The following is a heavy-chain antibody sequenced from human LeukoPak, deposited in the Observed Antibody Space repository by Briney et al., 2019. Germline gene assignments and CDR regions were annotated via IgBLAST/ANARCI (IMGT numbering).Heavy chain of an antibody. J-gene: IGHJ4*02. Sequence: GRSLRLSCAASGFTFDDYAMHWVRQAPGKGLEWVSGISWNSGSIGYADSVKGRFTISRDNAKNSLYLQMNSLRAEDTALYYCAKTGYSSSWYSLSLDYWGQGTLVTVSS. CDR1: GFTFDDYA. D-gene: IGHD6-13*01. CDR3: AKTGYSSSWYSLSLDY. CDR2: ISWNSGSI. V-gene: IGHV3-9*01.